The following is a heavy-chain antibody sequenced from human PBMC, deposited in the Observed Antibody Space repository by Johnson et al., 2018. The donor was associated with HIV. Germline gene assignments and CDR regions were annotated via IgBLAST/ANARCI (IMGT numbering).Heavy chain of an antibody. CDR3: ARVSDDYGGNPAAWGAFDV. J-gene: IGHJ3*01. CDR2: INWNGDST. CDR1: GFTFDDYA. V-gene: IGHV3-9*01. Sequence: VQLVESGGGLVQPGRSLRLSCAASGFTFDDYAMHWVRQAPGKGLEWVSGINWNGDSTGYADSVKGGFTIHSNNAKNSLYLQMNNLRAEAPALYYCARVSDDYGGNPAAWGAFDVWGQGTMVTVSS. D-gene: IGHD4-23*01.